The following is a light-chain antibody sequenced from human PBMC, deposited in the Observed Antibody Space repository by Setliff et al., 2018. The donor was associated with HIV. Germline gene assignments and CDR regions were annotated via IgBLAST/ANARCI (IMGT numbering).Light chain of an antibody. CDR2: EVS. CDR1: SSDVGGYDY. V-gene: IGLV2-14*01. J-gene: IGLJ2*01. CDR3: CSYAGSVV. Sequence: SALTQPASVSGSPGQSITISCTGTSSDVGGYDYVSWYQQHPGKAPKLMIYEVSNRPSGVSNRFSGSKSGNPASLTISGLQAEDEAEYYCCSYAGSVVFGGGTKVTVL.